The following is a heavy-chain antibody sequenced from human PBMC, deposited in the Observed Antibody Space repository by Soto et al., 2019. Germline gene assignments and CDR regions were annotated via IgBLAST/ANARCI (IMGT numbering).Heavy chain of an antibody. CDR2: ISGGGGST. CDR3: AKAVTLVRGINPYSYGLDV. J-gene: IGHJ6*02. V-gene: IGHV3-23*01. CDR1: GFPFSRYV. Sequence: DVQLLESGGGLVQPGGSLRLSCAVSGFPFSRYVMTWVRQAPGKGLEWVSVISGGGGSTNYAESVKGRFTISRDNSENTLYLQMNSLRAEDTAVYYCAKAVTLVRGINPYSYGLDVWGQGTTVTVSS. D-gene: IGHD3-10*01.